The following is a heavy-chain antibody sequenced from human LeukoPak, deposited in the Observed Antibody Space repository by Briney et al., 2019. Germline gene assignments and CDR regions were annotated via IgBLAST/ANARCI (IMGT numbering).Heavy chain of an antibody. CDR3: ARDLDSSGPSFDY. J-gene: IGHJ4*02. CDR2: IYYSGST. V-gene: IGHV4-59*01. CDR1: GGSISSYY. Sequence: SETLSLICSVSGGSISSYYWSWIRQPPGKGLEGIGYIYYSGSTNYNPSLKSRVTISVDTSKNQFSLKLSSVTAADTAVYYWARDLDSSGPSFDYWGQGTLVTVSS. D-gene: IGHD3-22*01.